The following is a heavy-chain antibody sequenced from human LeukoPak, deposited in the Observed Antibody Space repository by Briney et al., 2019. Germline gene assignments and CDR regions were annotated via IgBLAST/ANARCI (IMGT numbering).Heavy chain of an antibody. Sequence: GASVKVSCKASGYTFTSYDINWVRQATGQGLEWMGWMNPNSGNTGYAQKFQGRVTMTRSTSISTAYMELSSLRSEDTAVYYCARGRRRWLQLNYYYYMDVWGNGTTVTISS. V-gene: IGHV1-8*01. CDR1: GYTFTSYD. CDR3: ARGRRRWLQLNYYYYMDV. J-gene: IGHJ6*03. D-gene: IGHD5-24*01. CDR2: MNPNSGNT.